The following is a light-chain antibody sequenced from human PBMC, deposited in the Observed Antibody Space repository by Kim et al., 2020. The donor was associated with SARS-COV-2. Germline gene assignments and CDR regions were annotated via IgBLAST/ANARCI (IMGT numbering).Light chain of an antibody. J-gene: IGLJ2*01. Sequence: SYELTQPPSVSVAPGQAAAITCGGDNIGGKRVHWYQQKPGLAPVPVIYDNNVRPSGIPERLSGSNSGNTATLTVSRVEAGDEADYYCQVWDAGSNHIVFGGGTKVTVL. CDR1: NIGGKR. V-gene: IGLV3-21*02. CDR2: DNN. CDR3: QVWDAGSNHIV.